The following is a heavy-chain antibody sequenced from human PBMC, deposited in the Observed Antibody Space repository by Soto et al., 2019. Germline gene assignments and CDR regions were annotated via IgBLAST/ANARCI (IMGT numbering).Heavy chain of an antibody. CDR2: TRPNNGNT. V-gene: IGHV1-18*01. D-gene: IGHD3-10*01. CDR3: VRDLDGSGSYYTDY. J-gene: IGHJ4*02. Sequence: ASVKVSCKAAGYTFSIYGINWVRQAPGQGLEWMGWTRPNNGNTKYAQNLQGRVTMTTDTSTSTAYMELRSLRPDDTAVYYCVRDLDGSGSYYTDYWGQGTLVTVSS. CDR1: GYTFSIYG.